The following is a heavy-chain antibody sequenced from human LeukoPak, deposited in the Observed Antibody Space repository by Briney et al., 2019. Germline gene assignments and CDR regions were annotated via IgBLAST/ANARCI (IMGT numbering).Heavy chain of an antibody. J-gene: IGHJ4*02. CDR2: VSSSGSTI. V-gene: IGHV3-11*04. D-gene: IGHD3-22*01. CDR1: GFTFSDYY. Sequence: PGGSLRLSCAASGFTFSDYYMSWIRQTPGKGLEWVSYVSSSGSTIYYADSVKGRFTISRDNAKNSLYLQMNSLRAEDTAVYYCARDREGYYDSSRYPLDYWGQGTLVTVSS. CDR3: ARDREGYYDSSRYPLDY.